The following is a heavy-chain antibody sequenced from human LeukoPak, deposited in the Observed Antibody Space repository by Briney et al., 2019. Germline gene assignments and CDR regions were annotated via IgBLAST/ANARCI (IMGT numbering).Heavy chain of an antibody. CDR2: TYYRSKWYN. J-gene: IGHJ4*02. V-gene: IGHV6-1*01. Sequence: SQTLSLTCAISGDSVSSNSAAWNWIRQSPSRGLEWLGRTYYRSKWYNDYAVSVKSRITINPDASKNQFSLQLNSVTPEDTAVYYRARDHTMVRGVIPYFDYWGQGTLVTVSS. CDR1: GDSVSSNSAA. CDR3: ARDHTMVRGVIPYFDY. D-gene: IGHD3-10*01.